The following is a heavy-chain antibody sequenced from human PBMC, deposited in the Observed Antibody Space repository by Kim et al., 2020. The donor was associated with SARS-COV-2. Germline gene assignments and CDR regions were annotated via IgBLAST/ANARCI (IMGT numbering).Heavy chain of an antibody. Sequence: VKGRFTISRDNAKNSLYLQMNSLRAEDTAVYYCARDFGGSYLELGHFDYWGQGTLVTVSS. J-gene: IGHJ4*02. D-gene: IGHD1-26*01. V-gene: IGHV3-11*04. CDR3: ARDFGGSYLELGHFDY.